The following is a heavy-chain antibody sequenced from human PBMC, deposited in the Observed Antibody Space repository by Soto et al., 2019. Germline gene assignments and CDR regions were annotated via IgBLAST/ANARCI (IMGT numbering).Heavy chain of an antibody. J-gene: IGHJ4*01. Sequence: GSLRLSCAASGFTVSSSYMSWVRQAPGKGLEWVSVIYSGGNTYYADSVKGRFTISRDNSKNTLYLQMNSLRAEDTAIYYCARDHSSGWSNFDYWGQGTLVTVSS. CDR1: GFTVSSSY. V-gene: IGHV3-66*01. CDR3: ARDHSSGWSNFDY. CDR2: IYSGGNT. D-gene: IGHD6-19*01.